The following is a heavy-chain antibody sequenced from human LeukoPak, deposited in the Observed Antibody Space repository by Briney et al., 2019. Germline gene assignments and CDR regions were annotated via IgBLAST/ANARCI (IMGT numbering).Heavy chain of an antibody. V-gene: IGHV3-53*01. CDR3: ASRDYYDSSGYNDAFDI. J-gene: IGHJ3*02. Sequence: PGGSLRLSRAASGFTVSSNYMSWVRQAPGKGLEWVSVIYSGGSTYYADSVKGRFTISRDNSKNTLYLQVNSLRAEDTAVYYCASRDYYDSSGYNDAFDIWGQGTMVTVSS. D-gene: IGHD3-22*01. CDR2: IYSGGST. CDR1: GFTVSSNY.